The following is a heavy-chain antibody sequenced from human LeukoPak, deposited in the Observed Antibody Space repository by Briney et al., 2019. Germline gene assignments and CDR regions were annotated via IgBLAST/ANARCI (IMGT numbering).Heavy chain of an antibody. D-gene: IGHD6-19*01. Sequence: SETLSLTCAVYGWSFSGYYWSLIREPPGKVLELIGEINHSGSTNYNPSLKSRVTISVDTSKNQFSLKLSSVTAADTAVYYCARGQGGQWLVPFDYWGQGTLVTVSS. V-gene: IGHV4-34*01. J-gene: IGHJ4*02. CDR1: GWSFSGYY. CDR2: INHSGST. CDR3: ARGQGGQWLVPFDY.